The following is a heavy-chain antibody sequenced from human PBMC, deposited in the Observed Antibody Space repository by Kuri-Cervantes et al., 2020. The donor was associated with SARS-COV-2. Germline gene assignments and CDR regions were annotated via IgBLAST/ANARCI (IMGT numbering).Heavy chain of an antibody. D-gene: IGHD7-27*01. CDR1: GYTFTGYY. CDR3: ASITGEGY. Sequence: ASVKVSCKASGYTFTGYYMHWVRQAPGQGLEWMGWINPNSGGTNYAQKFQGRVTMTRDTSTSTVYMELSSLRSEDTAVYYCASITGEGYWGQGTLVTVSS. V-gene: IGHV1-2*02. CDR2: INPNSGGT. J-gene: IGHJ4*02.